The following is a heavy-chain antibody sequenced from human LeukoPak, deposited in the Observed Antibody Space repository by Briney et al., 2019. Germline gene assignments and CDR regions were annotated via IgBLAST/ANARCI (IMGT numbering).Heavy chain of an antibody. J-gene: IGHJ4*02. CDR3: ARGPSKGMVRGVSLDY. CDR1: VYTFTRYY. D-gene: IGHD3-10*01. Sequence: GASVNVSCTASVYTFTRYYMHWGRQAPGQGREGMGWINPNSGGANYAHKFQGRVTITRDTSISTGYMELSRLRSDDTAVYYCARGPSKGMVRGVSLDYWGQGTLVTVSS. V-gene: IGHV1-2*07. CDR2: INPNSGGA.